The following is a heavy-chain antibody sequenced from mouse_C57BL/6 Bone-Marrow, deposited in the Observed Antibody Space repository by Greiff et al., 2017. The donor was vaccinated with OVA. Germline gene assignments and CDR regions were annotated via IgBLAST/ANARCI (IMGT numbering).Heavy chain of an antibody. CDR1: GYTFTSYW. J-gene: IGHJ3*01. D-gene: IGHD2-1*01. V-gene: IGHV1-72*01. Sequence: QVQLKQPGAELVKPGASVKLSCKASGYTFTSYWMHWVKQRPGRGLEWIGRIDPNSGGTKYNEKFKSKATLTVDKPSSTAYMQLSSLTSEDSAVYYCARWDYGTPCAYWGQGTLVTVSA. CDR3: ARWDYGTPCAY. CDR2: IDPNSGGT.